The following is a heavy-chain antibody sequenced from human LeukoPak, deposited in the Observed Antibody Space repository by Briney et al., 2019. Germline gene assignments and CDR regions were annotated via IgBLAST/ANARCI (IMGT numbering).Heavy chain of an antibody. J-gene: IGHJ4*02. V-gene: IGHV3-48*04. CDR1: GFTFSGYS. D-gene: IGHD5-18*01. CDR2: TSSSGNTI. CDR3: ARLRGYSYGYGDY. Sequence: GGSLRLSCAASGFTFSGYSMNWVRQAPGKGLEWVSYTSSSGNTIDYADSVKGRFTISRDNAKNSLYLQMVSLRAEDTAVYYCARLRGYSYGYGDYWGQGTLVTVSS.